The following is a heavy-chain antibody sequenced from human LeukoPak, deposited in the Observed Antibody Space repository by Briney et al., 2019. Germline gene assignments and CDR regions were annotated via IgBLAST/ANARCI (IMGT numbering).Heavy chain of an antibody. J-gene: IGHJ4*02. Sequence: GGSLRLSCTVSGFSVSTSGMSWVRQAQGKGLRTISAISVEGESAYYADSVKGRFTISRDNSKNTLYLQMNSLRVEDTAVYFCAQGYGNGWYPHWGQGSLVSVSS. CDR1: GFSVSTSG. V-gene: IGHV3-23*01. CDR2: ISVEGESA. D-gene: IGHD6-19*01. CDR3: AQGYGNGWYPH.